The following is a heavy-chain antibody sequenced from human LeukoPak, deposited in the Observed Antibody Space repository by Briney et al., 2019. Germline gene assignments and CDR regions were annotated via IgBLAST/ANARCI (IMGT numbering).Heavy chain of an antibody. V-gene: IGHV1-18*01. D-gene: IGHD3-10*01. J-gene: IGHJ3*02. CDR2: ISAYNGNT. CDR3: ARDLPLLWFGELSLNAFDI. Sequence: ASVKVSCKASGYTFTSYGISWVRQAPGQGLEWMGWISAYNGNTNYAQKLQGRVTMTTDTSTSTAYMELRSLRSDDTAVYYCARDLPLLWFGELSLNAFDIWGQGTMVTVSS. CDR1: GYTFTSYG.